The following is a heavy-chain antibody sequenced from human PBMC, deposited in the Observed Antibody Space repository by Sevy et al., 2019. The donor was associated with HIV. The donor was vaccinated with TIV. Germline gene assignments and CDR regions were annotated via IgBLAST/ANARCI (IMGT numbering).Heavy chain of an antibody. V-gene: IGHV3-30*18. CDR3: AKDRTRITVTAGGYLDF. J-gene: IGHJ4*02. Sequence: HGGSLRLSCAASGFTFIYYGMHWVRQAPGKGLEWVALISYDGRNKYYADSVKGRFTISRDSSKGRLFLQMTSLRAEDTAVYFCAKDRTRITVTAGGYLDFWGQGTLVTVSS. CDR1: GFTFIYYG. CDR2: ISYDGRNK. D-gene: IGHD4-17*01.